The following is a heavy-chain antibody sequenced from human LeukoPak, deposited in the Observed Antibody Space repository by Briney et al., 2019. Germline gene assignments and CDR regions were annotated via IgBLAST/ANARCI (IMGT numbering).Heavy chain of an antibody. CDR1: GGSINSYY. CDR3: AKETRQSAYPVLRS. D-gene: IGHD3-3*01. V-gene: IGHV4-59*01. Sequence: SETLPLTCTVSGGSINSYYWSWIRQPPGKGLEWIGYIYYSGSTNYNPSLKSRVTISVDTSKNQFSLKLSSVTAADTAVYYCAKETRQSAYPVLRSWGQGTLVTVSS. J-gene: IGHJ5*02. CDR2: IYYSGST.